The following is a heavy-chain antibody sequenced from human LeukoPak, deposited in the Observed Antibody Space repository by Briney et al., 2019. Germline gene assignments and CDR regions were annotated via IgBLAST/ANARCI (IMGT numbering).Heavy chain of an antibody. CDR1: GGSFSGYY. D-gene: IGHD3-3*01. CDR3: ARHWSGYYIAFDI. Sequence: SETLSLTCAVYGGSFSGYYWSWIRQPPGKGLEWIGETNHSGSTNYNPSLKSRVTISVDTSKNQFSLKLSSVAAADTAVYYCARHWSGYYIAFDIWGQGTMVTVSS. V-gene: IGHV4-34*01. CDR2: TNHSGST. J-gene: IGHJ3*02.